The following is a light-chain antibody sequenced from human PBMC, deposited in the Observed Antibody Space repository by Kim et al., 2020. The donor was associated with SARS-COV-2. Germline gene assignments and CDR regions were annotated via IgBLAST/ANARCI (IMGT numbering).Light chain of an antibody. J-gene: IGLJ2*01. CDR1: SLRRYY. V-gene: IGLV3-19*01. Sequence: SSELTQDPAVSVAVGQTVKITCQGDSLRRYYASWYQQKPGQAPVLVIYGRNNRPSGIPERLSGSTSGNTASLIITGAQAEDEADYYCNSRGSSENDLFGGGTQLTVL. CDR3: NSRGSSENDL. CDR2: GRN.